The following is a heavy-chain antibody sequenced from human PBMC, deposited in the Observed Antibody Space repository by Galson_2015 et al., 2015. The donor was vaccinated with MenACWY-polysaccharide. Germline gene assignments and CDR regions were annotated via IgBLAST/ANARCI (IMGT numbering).Heavy chain of an antibody. CDR2: ISAYNGNT. Sequence: SVKVSCKASGYTFTSYGISWVRQAPGQGLEWMGWISAYNGNTNYAQKLQGRVTMTTDTSTSTAYMELRSLRSDDTAVYYCARDLSKSRDAYYNYGMDVWGQGTTGTVSS. J-gene: IGHJ6*02. CDR3: ARDLSKSRDAYYNYGMDV. V-gene: IGHV1-18*01. D-gene: IGHD2-21*01. CDR1: GYTFTSYG.